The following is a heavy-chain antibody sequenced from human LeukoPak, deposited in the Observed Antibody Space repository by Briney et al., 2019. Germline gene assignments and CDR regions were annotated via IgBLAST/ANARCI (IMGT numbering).Heavy chain of an antibody. D-gene: IGHD6-19*01. J-gene: IGHJ6*02. CDR1: GYTLTELS. CDR3: ATDQRGQQWLVTRADYYYYYGMDV. V-gene: IGHV1-24*01. Sequence: ASVKVSCKVSGYTLTELSMHWVRQAPGKGLEWMGGFDPEDGETIYAQKFQGRVTMTEDTSTDTAYMQLSSLRSEATAVYYCATDQRGQQWLVTRADYYYYYGMDVWGQGTTVTVSS. CDR2: FDPEDGET.